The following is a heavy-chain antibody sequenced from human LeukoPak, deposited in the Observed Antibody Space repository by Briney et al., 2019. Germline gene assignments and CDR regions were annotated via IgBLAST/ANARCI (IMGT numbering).Heavy chain of an antibody. Sequence: GGSLRLSCAASGFTFSGSAMHWVRQAPGKGLEWVANIKQDGSGKYYVDSVKGRFTISRDNAKNSLYLQMNSLRAEDTAVYYCASDFIYDFWSGYYTGQYWGQGTLVTVSS. D-gene: IGHD3-3*01. V-gene: IGHV3-7*01. J-gene: IGHJ4*02. CDR3: ASDFIYDFWSGYYTGQY. CDR1: GFTFSGSA. CDR2: IKQDGSGK.